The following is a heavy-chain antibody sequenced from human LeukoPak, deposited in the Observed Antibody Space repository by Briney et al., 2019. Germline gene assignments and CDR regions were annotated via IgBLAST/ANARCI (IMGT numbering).Heavy chain of an antibody. V-gene: IGHV4-59*01. J-gene: IGHJ6*02. Sequence: PSETLSLTCTVSGGSISSYYWSWIRQPPGKGLEWIGYIYYSGSTNYNPSLKSRVTISVDTSKNQFSLKLSSVTAADTAVYYCARASVVRYYYYGVDVWGQGTTVTVS. CDR3: ARASVVRYYYYGVDV. CDR1: GGSISSYY. CDR2: IYYSGST.